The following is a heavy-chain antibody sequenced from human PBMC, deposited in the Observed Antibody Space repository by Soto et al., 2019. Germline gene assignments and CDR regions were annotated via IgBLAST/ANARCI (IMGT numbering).Heavy chain of an antibody. D-gene: IGHD3-10*01. V-gene: IGHV4-31*03. CDR2: IYYSGST. CDR1: GGSISICGYY. Sequence: SETLSLTCTVSGGSISICGYYLSLIRQHPGKGLEWIGYIYYSGSTYYNPSLKSRVTISVDTSKNQFSLKLSSVTAADTAVYYCARRLTMVRGVIIYDYWGQGTLVTVSS. CDR3: ARRLTMVRGVIIYDY. J-gene: IGHJ4*02.